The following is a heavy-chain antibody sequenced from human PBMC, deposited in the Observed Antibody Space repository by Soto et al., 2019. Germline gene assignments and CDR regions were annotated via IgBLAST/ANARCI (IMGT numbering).Heavy chain of an antibody. D-gene: IGHD1-1*01. CDR1: GFMFSSAW. CDR2: IKSKNDGGAA. J-gene: IGHJ4*02. CDR3: VEGWNDF. V-gene: IGHV3-15*01. Sequence: EVQVVESGGDLVEPGGSLRLSCVTSGFMFSSAWMSWVRQGPGKGLEWVARIKSKNDGGAADYAAPGNGRFSISRDDSKSTVYLQMNSLRAEDTALYYCVEGWNDFWGQGTLVTVSS.